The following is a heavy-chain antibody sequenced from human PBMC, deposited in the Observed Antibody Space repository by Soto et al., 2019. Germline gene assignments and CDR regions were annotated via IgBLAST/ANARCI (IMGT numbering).Heavy chain of an antibody. CDR2: TYYKSKWNN. CDR3: TVITWFRGMDV. D-gene: IGHD3-10*01. CDR1: GDSVSSNSAG. Sequence: SQTLSLTCVISGDSVSSNSAGWNWIRQSPSRGLEWLGRTYYKSKWNNDYALSVKSRITINPDTSKNQFSLHLYSVTPEDRAVYYCTVITWFRGMDVWGQGTPVTVSS. V-gene: IGHV6-1*01. J-gene: IGHJ6*02.